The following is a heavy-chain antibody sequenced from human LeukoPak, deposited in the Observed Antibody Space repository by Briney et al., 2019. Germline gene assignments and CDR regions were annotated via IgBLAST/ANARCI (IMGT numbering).Heavy chain of an antibody. J-gene: IGHJ4*02. D-gene: IGHD4-17*01. CDR3: ASRDRTVTTDFDY. Sequence: ASVKVSCKASGYTFTGYYMHWVRQAPGQGLEWMGWINRNSGGTNYAQKFQGRVTMTRDTSISTAYMELSRLRSDDTAVYYCASRDRTVTTDFDYWGQGTLVTVSS. CDR1: GYTFTGYY. V-gene: IGHV1-2*02. CDR2: INRNSGGT.